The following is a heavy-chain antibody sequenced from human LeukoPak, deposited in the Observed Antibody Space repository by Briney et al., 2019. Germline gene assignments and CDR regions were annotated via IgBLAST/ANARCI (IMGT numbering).Heavy chain of an antibody. CDR1: GFTFNNYA. CDR3: ARWPVPYYYGSGKAGAFDI. J-gene: IGHJ3*02. V-gene: IGHV3-21*01. D-gene: IGHD3-10*01. Sequence: GGSLRLSCASSGFTFNNYAMTWVRQAPGKGLEWVSSISSSSSYIYYADSVKGRFTISRDNAKNSLYLQMNSLRAEDTAVYYCARWPVPYYYGSGKAGAFDIWGQGTMVTVSS. CDR2: ISSSSSYI.